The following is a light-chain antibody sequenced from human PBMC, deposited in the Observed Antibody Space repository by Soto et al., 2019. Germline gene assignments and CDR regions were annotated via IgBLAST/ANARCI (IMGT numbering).Light chain of an antibody. Sequence: ESVLTQSPGTLSLSPGERATLSCRASQSVSSNSLAWYQQKPGQAPRLLIYGASSRATGTPDRFSGSGSGTDFTLTISRLEPEDFPVYYCQQFGGSPPSWTFGQGTKVEI. CDR2: GAS. V-gene: IGKV3-20*01. J-gene: IGKJ1*01. CDR3: QQFGGSPPSWT. CDR1: QSVSSNS.